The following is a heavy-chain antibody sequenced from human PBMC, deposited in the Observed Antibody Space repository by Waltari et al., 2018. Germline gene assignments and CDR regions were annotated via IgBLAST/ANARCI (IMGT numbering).Heavy chain of an antibody. CDR1: GYRFTRYW. Sequence: EVQLVQSGAEVKKPGESLKISCQGSGYRFTRYWIGWVRQMPGKGLEWTGIIYPADSDITYSPSFQGQVTISADKSISTAYLQWSSLKASDTAIYYCARSEYSVSWGYYYYHMDVWGKGTTVTVSS. D-gene: IGHD6-6*01. V-gene: IGHV5-51*01. CDR2: IYPADSDI. J-gene: IGHJ6*03. CDR3: ARSEYSVSWGYYYYHMDV.